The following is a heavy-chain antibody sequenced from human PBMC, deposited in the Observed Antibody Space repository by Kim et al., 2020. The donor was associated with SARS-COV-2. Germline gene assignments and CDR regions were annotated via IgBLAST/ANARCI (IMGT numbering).Heavy chain of an antibody. V-gene: IGHV3-48*02. D-gene: IGHD6-13*01. CDR3: ARARSSWNGDHFDY. CDR1: GFTFSSYS. CDR2: ISSSSSTI. J-gene: IGHJ4*02. Sequence: GGSLRLSCAASGFTFSSYSMNWVRQAPGKGLEWVSYISSSSSTIYYADSVKGRFTISRDNAKNSLYLQMNSQRDEDTDVYYCARARSSWNGDHFDYWGERTLVTVSS.